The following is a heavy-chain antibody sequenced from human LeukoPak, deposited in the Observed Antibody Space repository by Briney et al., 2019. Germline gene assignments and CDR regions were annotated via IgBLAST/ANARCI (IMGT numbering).Heavy chain of an antibody. D-gene: IGHD3-16*01. CDR2: INHSGST. V-gene: IGHV4-34*01. CDR3: ARDPDYVWGKGPYIDY. Sequence: SETLSLTCAVYGGSFSGYYWSWIRQPPGKGLEWIGEINHSGSTNYNPSLKSRVTISVDTSKNQFSLKLSSVTAADTAVYYCARDPDYVWGKGPYIDYWGQGTLVTVSS. CDR1: GGSFSGYY. J-gene: IGHJ4*02.